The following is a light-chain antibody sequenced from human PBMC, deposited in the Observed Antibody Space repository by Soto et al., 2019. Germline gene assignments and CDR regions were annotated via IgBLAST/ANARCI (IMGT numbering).Light chain of an antibody. J-gene: IGLJ2*01. CDR2: DVS. Sequence: QSALTQPASVSGSPGQSITISCTGTSSDVGCYNYVSWYQQHPGKAPKLMIYDVSNRPSGVSNRFSGSKSGNTASLTISGLQAEDEADYYCSSYTSSSTLVVFGGGTQVTVL. CDR1: SSDVGCYNY. CDR3: SSYTSSSTLVV. V-gene: IGLV2-14*01.